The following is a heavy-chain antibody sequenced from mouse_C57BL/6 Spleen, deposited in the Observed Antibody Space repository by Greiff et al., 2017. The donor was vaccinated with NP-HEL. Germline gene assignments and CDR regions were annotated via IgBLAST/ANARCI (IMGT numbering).Heavy chain of an antibody. CDR2: ISSGSSTI. Sequence: EVRLVESGGGLVKPGGSLKLSCAASGFTFSDYGMHWVRQAPEKGLEWVAYISSGSSTIYYADTVKGRFTISRDNAKNTLFLQMTSRRSEDTAMYYCARRAYDGLDYWGQGTTLTVSS. D-gene: IGHD2-3*01. CDR1: GFTFSDYG. CDR3: ARRAYDGLDY. V-gene: IGHV5-17*01. J-gene: IGHJ2*01.